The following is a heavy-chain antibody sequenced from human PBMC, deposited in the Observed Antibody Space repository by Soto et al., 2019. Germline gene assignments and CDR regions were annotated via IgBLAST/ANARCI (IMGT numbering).Heavy chain of an antibody. Sequence: ASVMVSCKASGYNFMPYGVNWVRQAPGQGLEWMGWISPWKGNTNYAQSFQGRVTMTTGTSTSTAYMELRSLTSDDTAVYYCARDLDPSGSYYTDYWGPGTLVTVSS. CDR3: ARDLDPSGSYYTDY. D-gene: IGHD3-10*01. J-gene: IGHJ4*02. CDR1: GYNFMPYG. V-gene: IGHV1-18*04. CDR2: ISPWKGNT.